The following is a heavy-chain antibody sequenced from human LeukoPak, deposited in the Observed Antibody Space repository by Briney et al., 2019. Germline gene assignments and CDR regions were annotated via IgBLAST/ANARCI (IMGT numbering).Heavy chain of an antibody. Sequence: GGSLRLSCAASGFTFSSYGMHWVRQAPGKGLEWVAVISYDGSNKYYADSVKGRFTISRDNSKNTLYLQMNSLRAEDTAVYYCAKPQGGSSGWYDNWFDPWGQGTLVTVSS. D-gene: IGHD6-19*01. CDR2: ISYDGSNK. CDR3: AKPQGGSSGWYDNWFDP. V-gene: IGHV3-30*18. J-gene: IGHJ5*02. CDR1: GFTFSSYG.